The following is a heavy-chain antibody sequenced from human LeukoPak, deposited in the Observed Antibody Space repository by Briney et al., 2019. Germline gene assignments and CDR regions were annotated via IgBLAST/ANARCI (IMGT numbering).Heavy chain of an antibody. V-gene: IGHV4-34*01. CDR2: ISYSGTT. CDR3: AANSADYNTLGSSYKV. CDR1: GGSFSGYY. J-gene: IGHJ4*02. Sequence: SETLSLTCAVYGGSFSGYYWSWIRQPPGKGLEWIGSISYSGTTYYNPSLKSRVTISVDTSKNQFSLKLNSVTAADTAVYYCAANSADYNTLGSSYKVWGQGTLVTVSS. D-gene: IGHD3-10*01.